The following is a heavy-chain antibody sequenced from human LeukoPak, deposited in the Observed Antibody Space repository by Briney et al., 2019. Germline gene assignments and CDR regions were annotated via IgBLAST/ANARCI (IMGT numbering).Heavy chain of an antibody. J-gene: IGHJ4*02. CDR2: ISYDGSNK. CDR3: AKDTYRGSSGYSNY. D-gene: IGHD3-22*01. V-gene: IGHV3-30*18. CDR1: GFTFSSYG. Sequence: GGSLRLSCAASGFTFSSYGMHWVRQAPGKGLEWVAVISYDGSNKYYADSVKGRFTISRDNSKNTLYLQMNSLRAEDTAVHYCAKDTYRGSSGYSNYWGQGTLVTVSS.